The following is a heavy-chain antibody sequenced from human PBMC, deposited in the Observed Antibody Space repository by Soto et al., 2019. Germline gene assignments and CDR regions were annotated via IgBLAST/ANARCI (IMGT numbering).Heavy chain of an antibody. V-gene: IGHV1-58*02. J-gene: IGHJ6*02. Sequence: ASVKVSCKTSGFTFISSAMQWVRQARGQGLEWIGWIVVGSGHTNYAQKFQERVTITRDMSTSTAYMELSSLRSEDTAVYYCAAASSTSGGYYGMDVWGQGTTDTVSS. D-gene: IGHD2-2*01. CDR3: AAASSTSGGYYGMDV. CDR1: GFTFISSA. CDR2: IVVGSGHT.